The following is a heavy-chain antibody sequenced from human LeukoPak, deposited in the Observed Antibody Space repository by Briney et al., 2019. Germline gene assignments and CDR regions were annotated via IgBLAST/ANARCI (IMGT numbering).Heavy chain of an antibody. Sequence: PGRSLRLSCAASGFTSSSYGMHWVRQAPGKGLEWVAVIWYDGSNKYYADSVKGRFTISRDNSKNTLYLQMNSLRAEDTAVYYCARDPDCSGGSCYSDYFDYWGQGTLVTVSS. D-gene: IGHD2-15*01. V-gene: IGHV3-33*01. CDR1: GFTSSSYG. CDR2: IWYDGSNK. CDR3: ARDPDCSGGSCYSDYFDY. J-gene: IGHJ4*02.